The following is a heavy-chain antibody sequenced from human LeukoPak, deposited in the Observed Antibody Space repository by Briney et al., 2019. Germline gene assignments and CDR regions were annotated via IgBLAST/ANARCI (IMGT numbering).Heavy chain of an antibody. CDR3: AKDRPPEISEDRLRLGESWGN. Sequence: PGGSLRLSCAASGFTFSDYYMSWIRQAPGKGLEWVSYISSSAGTIYHADSVKGRFTISRDNAKNSLYLQMNSLRAEDTAVYYCAKDRPPEISEDRLRLGESWGNWGQGTLVTVSS. V-gene: IGHV3-11*01. CDR1: GFTFSDYY. CDR2: ISSSAGTI. J-gene: IGHJ4*02. D-gene: IGHD3-16*01.